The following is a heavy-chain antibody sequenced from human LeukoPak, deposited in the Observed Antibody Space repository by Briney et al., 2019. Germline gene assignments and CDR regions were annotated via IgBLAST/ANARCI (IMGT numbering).Heavy chain of an antibody. CDR3: ARDWDYDFWSGYRSDDAFDI. V-gene: IGHV1-24*01. CDR2: FDPEDGET. CDR1: GYTLTELS. Sequence: GASVKVSCKVSGYTLTELSMQWVRQAPGKGLEWMGGFDPEDGETIYAQKFQGRVTMTEDTATDTAYMELRSLRSDDTAVYYCARDWDYDFWSGYRSDDAFDIWGQGTMVTVSS. J-gene: IGHJ3*02. D-gene: IGHD3-3*01.